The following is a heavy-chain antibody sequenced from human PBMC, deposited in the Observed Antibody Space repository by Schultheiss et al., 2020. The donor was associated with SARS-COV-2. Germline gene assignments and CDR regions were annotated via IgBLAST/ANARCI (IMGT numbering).Heavy chain of an antibody. CDR3: STSPKQLGAV. V-gene: IGHV3-74*01. CDR2: ISNDGNYI. Sequence: GESLKISCAASGFTFSNYWMHWVRQAPGKGLVWVARISNDGNYIGYADSVKGRFTISRDDAKNTLYLQMNSLRGEDTAVYFCSTSPKQLGAVWGQGTLVTVSS. D-gene: IGHD6-6*01. J-gene: IGHJ4*02. CDR1: GFTFSNYW.